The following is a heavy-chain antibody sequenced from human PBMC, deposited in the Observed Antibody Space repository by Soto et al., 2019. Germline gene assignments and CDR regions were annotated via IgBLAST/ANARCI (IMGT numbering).Heavy chain of an antibody. CDR3: AKKYKGHGDYLGSPDY. CDR1: VFTFSSYA. Sequence: GGSLRLSCAASVFTFSSYAMSWVRQAPGKGLEWVSAISGSGGSTYYADSVKGRFTISRDNSKNTLYLQMNSLRAEDTAVYYCAKKYKGHGDYLGSPDYWGQGTLVTVSS. V-gene: IGHV3-23*01. D-gene: IGHD4-17*01. CDR2: ISGSGGST. J-gene: IGHJ4*02.